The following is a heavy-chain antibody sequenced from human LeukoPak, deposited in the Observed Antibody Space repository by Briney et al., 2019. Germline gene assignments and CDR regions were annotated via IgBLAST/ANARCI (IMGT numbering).Heavy chain of an antibody. D-gene: IGHD2-2*01. J-gene: IGHJ4*02. V-gene: IGHV3-9*01. CDR1: GFTFDDYA. CDR3: AKGVVPAAMILYFDY. CDR2: ISWNSGSI. Sequence: QAGGSLRLSCAASGFTFDDYAMHWVRQAPGRGLEWVSGISWNSGSIGYADSVKGRFTISRDNAKNSLHLQMNSLRAEDTALYYCAKGVVPAAMILYFDYWGQGTLVAVSS.